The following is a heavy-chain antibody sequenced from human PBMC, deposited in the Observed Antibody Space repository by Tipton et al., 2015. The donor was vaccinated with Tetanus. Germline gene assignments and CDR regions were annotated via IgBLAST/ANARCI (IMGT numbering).Heavy chain of an antibody. J-gene: IGHJ4*02. V-gene: IGHV4-39*01. CDR2: IYESGDT. CDR3: ARHQSGYFTPFDS. Sequence: TLSLTCTVSGGSIRGGTFYWGWIRQPPGKGLEWIGSIYESGDTYYIPSLKSRVTISVDTSKNQFSLNLNSMAAADTGVYYCARHQSGYFTPFDSWGQGTLVTVSS. D-gene: IGHD3-3*01. CDR1: GGSIRGGTFY.